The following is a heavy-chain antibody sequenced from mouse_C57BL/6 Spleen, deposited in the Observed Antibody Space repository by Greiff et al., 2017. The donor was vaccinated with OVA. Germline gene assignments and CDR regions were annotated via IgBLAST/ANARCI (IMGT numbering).Heavy chain of an antibody. J-gene: IGHJ2*01. CDR1: GYTFTSYW. CDR2: IDPSDSYT. V-gene: IGHV1-69*01. D-gene: IGHD4-1*01. CDR3: ARWGWDGY. Sequence: QVQLQQPGAELVMPGASVKLSCKASGYTFTSYWMHWVKQRPGQGLEWIGEIDPSDSYTNYNQKFKGKSTLTVDKSSSTAYMQLSSLTSEDSAVYYCARWGWDGYWGQGTTLTVPS.